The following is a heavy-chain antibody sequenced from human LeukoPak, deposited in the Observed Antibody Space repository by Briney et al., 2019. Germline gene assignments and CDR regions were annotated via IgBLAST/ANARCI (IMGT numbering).Heavy chain of an antibody. CDR2: IYYRETT. J-gene: IGHJ4*02. V-gene: IGHV4-31*03. D-gene: IGHD2/OR15-2a*01. CDR1: DGYISSGGYY. Sequence: TLSLTCTVSDGYISSGGYYSTWIRTHPGKDLEWIGYIYYRETTYYNPSLKSRLTISVDTAKNQFSLKLSSVTAADTAVYYCARGIYYCDYWGQGALVTVSS. CDR3: ARGIYYCDY.